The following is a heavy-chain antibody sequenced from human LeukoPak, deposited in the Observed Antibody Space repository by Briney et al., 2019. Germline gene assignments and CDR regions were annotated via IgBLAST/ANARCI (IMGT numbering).Heavy chain of an antibody. Sequence: PSETLSLTCTVSGGSISSSSYYWGWIRQPPGGGLEWIGSIYYSGSTYYNPSLKSRVTISVDTSKNQFSLKLSSVTAADTAVYYCARGRRPLIYYYYYYMDVWGKGTTVTVSS. D-gene: IGHD6-25*01. J-gene: IGHJ6*03. CDR2: IYYSGST. CDR1: GGSISSSSYY. V-gene: IGHV4-39*07. CDR3: ARGRRPLIYYYYYYMDV.